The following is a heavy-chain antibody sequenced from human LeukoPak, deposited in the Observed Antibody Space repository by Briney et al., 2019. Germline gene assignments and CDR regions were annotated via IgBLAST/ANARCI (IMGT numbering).Heavy chain of an antibody. CDR1: GFTFSSYS. CDR3: ARDQRFLAARPSVYYYYMDV. CDR2: IYSGGST. J-gene: IGHJ6*03. D-gene: IGHD6-6*01. Sequence: PGGSLRLSCAASGFTFSSYSMNWVRQAPGKGLEWVSVIYSGGSTYYADSVKGRFTISRDNSKSTLYLQMNSLRAEDTAVYYCARDQRFLAARPSVYYYYMDVWGKGTTVTVSS. V-gene: IGHV3-66*01.